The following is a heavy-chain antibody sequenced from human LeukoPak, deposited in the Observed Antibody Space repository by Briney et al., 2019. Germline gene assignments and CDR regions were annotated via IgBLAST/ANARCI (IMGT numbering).Heavy chain of an antibody. J-gene: IGHJ4*02. D-gene: IGHD3-3*02. CDR1: GDSISSSSYY. CDR2: IYYSGST. CDR3: ARLRRSRLAEFDY. Sequence: SETLSLTCIVSGDSISSSSYYWGWIRQPPGKGLEWIGSIYYSGSTYYNPSLKSRVTISVDTSKNQFSLKLSSVTAADTAVYYCARLRRSRLAEFDYWGQGTLVTVSS. V-gene: IGHV4-39*01.